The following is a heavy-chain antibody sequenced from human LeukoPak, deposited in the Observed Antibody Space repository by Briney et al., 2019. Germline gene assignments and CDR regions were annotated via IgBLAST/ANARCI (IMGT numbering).Heavy chain of an antibody. CDR3: ARGGYSFDYDY. J-gene: IGHJ4*02. Sequence: SVKVSCKASGGTFSSYAISWVRQAPGQGLEWMGRIIPIPGIANYAQKFQGRVTITADKSTSTAYMELSSLRSEDTAVYCCARGGYSFDYDYWGQGTLVTVSS. D-gene: IGHD5-18*01. CDR1: GGTFSSYA. V-gene: IGHV1-69*04. CDR2: IIPIPGIA.